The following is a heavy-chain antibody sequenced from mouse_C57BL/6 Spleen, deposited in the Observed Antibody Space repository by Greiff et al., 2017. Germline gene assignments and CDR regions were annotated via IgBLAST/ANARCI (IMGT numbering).Heavy chain of an antibody. CDR3: TGGNYVRFAY. Sequence: EVHLVESGGGLVQPGGSMKLSCAASGFTFSDAWMDWVRQSPEKGLEWIAEIRNKANNHATYYAESMKGRFTISRDDSKGSVYLQMNSLRAEDTGIYYCTGGNYVRFAYWGQGTLVTVSA. V-gene: IGHV6-6*01. CDR1: GFTFSDAW. J-gene: IGHJ3*01. CDR2: IRNKANNHAT. D-gene: IGHD2-1*01.